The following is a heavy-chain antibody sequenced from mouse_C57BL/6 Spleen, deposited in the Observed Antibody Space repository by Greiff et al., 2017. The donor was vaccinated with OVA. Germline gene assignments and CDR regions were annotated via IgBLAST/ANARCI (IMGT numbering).Heavy chain of an antibody. J-gene: IGHJ3*01. D-gene: IGHD1-1*01. V-gene: IGHV2-6*01. CDR2: IWGVGST. CDR3: ASNGGSSPWFAY. CDR1: GFSLTSYG. Sequence: VQRVESGPGLVAPSQSLSITCTVSGFSLTSYGVDWVRQSPGKGLEWLGVIWGVGSTNYNSALKSRLSISKDNSKSQVFLKMNSLQTDDTAMYYCASNGGSSPWFAYWGQGTLVTVSA.